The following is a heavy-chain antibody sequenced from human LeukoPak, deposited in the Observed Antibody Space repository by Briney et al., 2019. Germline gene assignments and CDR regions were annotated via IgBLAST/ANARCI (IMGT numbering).Heavy chain of an antibody. CDR2: IWFDGSNK. J-gene: IGHJ4*02. Sequence: PGGSLRLSCAASGFTFSTYGMHWVRQAPGKGLEWVAVIWFDGSNKYNADSVKGRFTISRDNSKNTLYLQMNSLRGEDTAVYYCARDSDSSFEGVPFDYWGQGILVTVSS. D-gene: IGHD3-22*01. V-gene: IGHV3-33*01. CDR3: ARDSDSSFEGVPFDY. CDR1: GFTFSTYG.